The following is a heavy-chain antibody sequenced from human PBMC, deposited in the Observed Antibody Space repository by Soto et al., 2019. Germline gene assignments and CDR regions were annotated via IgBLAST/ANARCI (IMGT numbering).Heavy chain of an antibody. D-gene: IGHD3-3*01. CDR3: ARGPRITIFGVAPPFGY. CDR1: GGSFSGYY. V-gene: IGHV4-34*01. Sequence: QVQLQQWGAGLLKPSETLSLTCAVYGGSFSGYYWSWIRQPPGKGLEWIREINHSGSTNYNPSLKSRVTISVDTSKNQFSLKLSSVTAADTAVYYCARGPRITIFGVAPPFGYWGQGTLVTVSS. J-gene: IGHJ4*02. CDR2: INHSGST.